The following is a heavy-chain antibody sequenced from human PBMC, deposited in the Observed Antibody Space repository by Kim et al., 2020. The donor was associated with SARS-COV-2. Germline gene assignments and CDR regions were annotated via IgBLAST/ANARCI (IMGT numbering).Heavy chain of an antibody. D-gene: IGHD6-19*01. Sequence: SETLSLTCAVSGGSISSSNWWSWVRQPPGKGLEWIGEIYHSGSTNYNPSLKSRVTISVDKSKNQFSLKLSSVTAADTAVYYCARSFRVVAIAVAGPPLIWGQGTLVTVSS. V-gene: IGHV4-4*02. CDR3: ARSFRVVAIAVAGPPLI. CDR1: GGSISSSNW. J-gene: IGHJ4*02. CDR2: IYHSGST.